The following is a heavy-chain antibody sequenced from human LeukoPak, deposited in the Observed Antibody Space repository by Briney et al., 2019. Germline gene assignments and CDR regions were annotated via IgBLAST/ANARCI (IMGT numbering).Heavy chain of an antibody. V-gene: IGHV3-7*01. CDR2: IKQDGSEK. CDR3: ARDLEGSGGTTG. Sequence: PGGSLRLSCAASGLTFGSYWMSWVRQAPGKGLEWVANIKQDGSEKYYVDSVKGRFTISRDNAKNSLYLQMNSLRAEDTAVYYCARDLEGSGGTTGWGQGTLVTVSS. J-gene: IGHJ4*02. D-gene: IGHD3-10*01. CDR1: GLTFGSYW.